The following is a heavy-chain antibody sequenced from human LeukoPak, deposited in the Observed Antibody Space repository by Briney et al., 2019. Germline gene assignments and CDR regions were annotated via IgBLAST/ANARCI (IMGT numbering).Heavy chain of an antibody. CDR3: ARDSNDYGGNSDRWFDP. CDR1: GYTFTSYY. V-gene: IGHV1-69*04. J-gene: IGHJ5*02. CDR2: IIPILGIA. Sequence: SVKVSCKASGYTFTSYYMHWVRQAPGQGLEWMGRIIPILGIANYAQRFQGRVTITADKSTSTAYMELSSLRSEDTAVYYCARDSNDYGGNSDRWFDPWGQGTLVTVSS. D-gene: IGHD4-23*01.